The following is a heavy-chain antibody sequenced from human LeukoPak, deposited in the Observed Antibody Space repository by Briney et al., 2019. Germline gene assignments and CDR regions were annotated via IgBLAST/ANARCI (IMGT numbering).Heavy chain of an antibody. CDR1: GFTFSSYW. J-gene: IGHJ4*02. V-gene: IGHV3-74*01. Sequence: GGSLRLSCAASGFTFSSYWMHWVRQAPGKGLVWVSRINSDGSSTSYADSVKGRFTISRDNAKNTLYLQMNSLRAEDTAVYYCARHMAAAGTDFDYWGQGTLVTVSS. CDR2: INSDGSST. CDR3: ARHMAAAGTDFDY. D-gene: IGHD6-13*01.